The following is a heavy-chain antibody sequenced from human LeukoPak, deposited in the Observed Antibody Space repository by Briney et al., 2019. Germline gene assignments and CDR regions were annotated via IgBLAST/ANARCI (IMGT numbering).Heavy chain of an antibody. CDR1: GGSISSYY. Sequence: SETLSLTCTVSGGSISSYYWSWVRQPPGKGLEWIGYIYYSGSTNYNPSLKSRVTISVDTSKNQCSLKVSSVTAADTAVYYCARVSSSSWIFGSWGQGTLVTVAS. CDR3: ARVSSSSWIFGS. CDR2: IYYSGST. V-gene: IGHV4-59*01. J-gene: IGHJ4*02. D-gene: IGHD6-13*01.